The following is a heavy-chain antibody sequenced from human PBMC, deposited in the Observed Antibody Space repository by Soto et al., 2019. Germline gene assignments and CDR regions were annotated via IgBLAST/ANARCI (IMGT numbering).Heavy chain of an antibody. V-gene: IGHV1-46*01. CDR3: ARPHCGGDCSLYYIDY. Sequence: ASVKVSCKASGYTFTSYYMHWVRQAPGQGLEWMGIINPSGGSTSYAQKFQGRVTMTRDTSTSTVYMELSSLRSEDTAVYYCARPHCGGDCSLYYIDYWGQGTLVTVSS. J-gene: IGHJ4*02. CDR2: INPSGGST. CDR1: GYTFTSYY. D-gene: IGHD2-21*02.